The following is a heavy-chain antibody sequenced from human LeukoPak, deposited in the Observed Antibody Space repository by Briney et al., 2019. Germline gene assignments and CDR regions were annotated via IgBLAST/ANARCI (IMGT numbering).Heavy chain of an antibody. J-gene: IGHJ5*02. CDR2: IYYSGST. Sequence: SETLSLTCTVSGGSISSSSYYWGWIRQPPGKGLEWIGSIYYSGSTYYNPSLKSRVTISVDRSKNQFSLKLSSVTAADTAVYYCARVGITIFGVSQRGYNWFDPWGQGTLVTVSS. CDR3: ARVGITIFGVSQRGYNWFDP. D-gene: IGHD3-3*01. V-gene: IGHV4-39*07. CDR1: GGSISSSSYY.